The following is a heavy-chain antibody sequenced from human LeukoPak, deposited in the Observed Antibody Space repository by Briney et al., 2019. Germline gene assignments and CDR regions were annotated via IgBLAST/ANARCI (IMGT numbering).Heavy chain of an antibody. D-gene: IGHD2-2*02. CDR2: IYYSGST. J-gene: IGHJ4*02. CDR1: GGSISSSSYY. Sequence: SETLSLTCTVSGGSISSSSYYWGWIRQPPGKGLEWIGSIYYSGSTYYNPSLKSRVTISVDTSKNQFSLKLSSVTAADTAVHYCARSSIVVVPAAIAPFDYWGQGTLVTVSS. V-gene: IGHV4-39*01. CDR3: ARSSIVVVPAAIAPFDY.